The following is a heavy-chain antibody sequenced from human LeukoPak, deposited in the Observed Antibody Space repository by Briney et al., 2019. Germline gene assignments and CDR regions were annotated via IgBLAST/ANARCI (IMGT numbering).Heavy chain of an antibody. J-gene: IGHJ3*02. CDR3: ALRRGLLAYRGGDCYSGAFDI. V-gene: IGHV4-34*01. CDR2: INHSGST. Sequence: SETLSLTCAVYGGSFSGYYWSWIRQPPGKGLEWIGEINHSGSTNYNPSLKSRVTISVDTSKNQFSLKLSSVTAADTAVYYCALRRGLLAYRGGDCYSGAFDIWGQGTMVTVSS. CDR1: GGSFSGYY. D-gene: IGHD2-21*02.